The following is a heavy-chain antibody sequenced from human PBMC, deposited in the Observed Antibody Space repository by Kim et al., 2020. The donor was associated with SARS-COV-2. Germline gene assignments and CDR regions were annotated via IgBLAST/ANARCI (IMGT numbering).Heavy chain of an antibody. CDR1: GFTFSNYA. Sequence: GGSLRLSCAVSGFTFSNYAMSWVRQAPGKRLEWVAGIGAGHDAYYRDSVRGRFTISRDHSDNTLYLQMNSLRAADAAVYHCTKRAATGAGPYYYDSWC. CDR3: TKRAATGAGPYYYDS. J-gene: IGHJ5*01. V-gene: IGHV3-23*01. CDR2: IGAGHDA. D-gene: IGHD2-15*01.